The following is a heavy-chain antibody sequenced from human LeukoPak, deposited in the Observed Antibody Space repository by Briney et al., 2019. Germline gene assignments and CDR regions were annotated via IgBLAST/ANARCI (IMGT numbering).Heavy chain of an antibody. D-gene: IGHD3-22*01. CDR3: ARAQDYDSSGYVDGFDI. CDR2: IWCGGSNK. CDR1: GLTLSIYR. V-gene: IGHV3-33*01. Sequence: GGSLRLPCAASGLTLSIYRMQGVPEAPDKGREGVGDIWCGGSNKYYAYSGKGRITISRDNSKNTLYLQMNSLRAEDTAVYYCARAQDYDSSGYVDGFDIWGQGTMVTVSS. J-gene: IGHJ3*02.